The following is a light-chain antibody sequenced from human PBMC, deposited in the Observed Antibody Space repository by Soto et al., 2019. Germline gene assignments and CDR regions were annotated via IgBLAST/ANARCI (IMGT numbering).Light chain of an antibody. CDR2: DAS. CDR1: QSISSW. Sequence: DIQMTQSPSTLSSCVGDRVTITCRASQSISSWLAWYQQKPGKAPKLLIYDASSLESGVPSRFSGSGSGTEFTLTISSLQPDDFATYYCQQYNSYTFGPGTKVDIK. CDR3: QQYNSYT. V-gene: IGKV1-5*01. J-gene: IGKJ3*01.